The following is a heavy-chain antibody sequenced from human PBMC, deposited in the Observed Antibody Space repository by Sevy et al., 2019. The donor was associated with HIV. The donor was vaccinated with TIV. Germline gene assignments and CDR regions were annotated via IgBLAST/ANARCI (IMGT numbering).Heavy chain of an antibody. J-gene: IGHJ5*02. V-gene: IGHV3-48*03. D-gene: IGHD3-22*01. Sequence: GGSLRLSCAASGFTFTTYDMTWVRQAPGKGLEWISYISSSADDIKYADSVKGRYTISRDNARNSLYLAMSSLRAEDTVVYYCAREGLGGFYSSLDRWGQGTLVTVSS. CDR3: AREGLGGFYSSLDR. CDR2: ISSSADDI. CDR1: GFTFTTYD.